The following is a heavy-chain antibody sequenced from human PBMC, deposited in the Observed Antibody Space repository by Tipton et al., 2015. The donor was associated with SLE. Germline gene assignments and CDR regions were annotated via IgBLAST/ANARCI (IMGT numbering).Heavy chain of an antibody. Sequence: TLSLTCTVSGGSISSYYWSWIRQPPGKGLEWIGSIYYTGNTYYNPSLKGRVTISVDTSKNQFSLRLSSVTAADTAVYYCAGDRGGEYYYYGMDVWGQGTTITVSS. V-gene: IGHV4-59*05. CDR3: AGDRGGEYYYYGMDV. CDR2: IYYTGNT. CDR1: GGSISSYY. D-gene: IGHD2-21*02. J-gene: IGHJ6*02.